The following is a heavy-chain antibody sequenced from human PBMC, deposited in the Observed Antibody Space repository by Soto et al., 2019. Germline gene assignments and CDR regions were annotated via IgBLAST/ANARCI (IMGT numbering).Heavy chain of an antibody. CDR3: ARDQDCSGGSCYSGDYYYYGMDV. D-gene: IGHD2-15*01. J-gene: IGHJ6*02. V-gene: IGHV1-69*01. CDR1: GGTFSSYA. CDR2: IIPIFGTA. Sequence: GXSVKVYWKASGGTFSSYAISWVRQAPGQGLEWMGGIIPIFGTANYAQKFQGRVTITADESTSTAYVELSSLRSEDTAVYYCARDQDCSGGSCYSGDYYYYGMDVWAQGTTVTV.